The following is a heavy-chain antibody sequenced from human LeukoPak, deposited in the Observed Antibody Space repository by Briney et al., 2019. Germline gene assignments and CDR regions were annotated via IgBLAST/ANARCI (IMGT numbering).Heavy chain of an antibody. V-gene: IGHV1-2*02. D-gene: IGHD5-18*01. CDR1: GYTFTGYY. J-gene: IGHJ4*02. Sequence: ASVKVSCKASGYTFTGYYMHWVRQAPGQGLEWMGWINPNSGGTNYAQKFQGRVTMTRDTSISTAYMELNRLRSDDTAVYYCARDDRRGYSHGYDYWGQGTLVTVSS. CDR3: ARDDRRGYSHGYDY. CDR2: INPNSGGT.